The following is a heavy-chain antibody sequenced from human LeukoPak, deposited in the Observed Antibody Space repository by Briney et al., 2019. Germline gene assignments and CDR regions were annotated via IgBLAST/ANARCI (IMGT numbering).Heavy chain of an antibody. J-gene: IGHJ4*02. CDR2: INWNGDGT. CDR1: GFTFDDYG. CDR3: TRVQRWGYSNYFDY. Sequence: GESLKISCAASGFTFDDYGMTWVRQAPGKGLEWVSGINWNGDGTGFADSVKGRFTITRDNAKNSFYLQMNSLRAEDTALYYCTRVQRWGYSNYFDYWGQGTLVTVSS. D-gene: IGHD4-11*01. V-gene: IGHV3-20*04.